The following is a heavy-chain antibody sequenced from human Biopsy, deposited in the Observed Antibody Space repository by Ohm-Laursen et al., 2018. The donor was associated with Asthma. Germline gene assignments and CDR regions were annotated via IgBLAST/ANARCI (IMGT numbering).Heavy chain of an antibody. V-gene: IGHV1-69*01. D-gene: IGHD2-2*01. CDR1: GGTFTTYV. CDR3: SRKAGSCISRTCYSLDF. CDR2: INSVFGTT. Sequence: SSVKVSCKSLGGTFTTYVIGWVRQAPGQGLEWMGGINSVFGTTTYPQKFQDRVTITADDSTSTVYMELSSLRSEDTAVYYCSRKAGSCISRTCYSLDFWGQGTLVTVSS. J-gene: IGHJ4*02.